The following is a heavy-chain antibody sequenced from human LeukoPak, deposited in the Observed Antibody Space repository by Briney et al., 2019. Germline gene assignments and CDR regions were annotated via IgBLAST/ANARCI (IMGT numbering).Heavy chain of an antibody. J-gene: IGHJ6*03. Sequence: ASVKVSCKASGYTFTSYDINWVRQATGQGLEWMGWMNPNSGNTGYAQKFQGRVTMTRNTSISTAYVELSSLRSEDTAVYYCARGYCSGGSCYSYYYYYMDVWGKGTTVTVSS. CDR2: MNPNSGNT. V-gene: IGHV1-8*01. CDR3: ARGYCSGGSCYSYYYYYMDV. D-gene: IGHD2-15*01. CDR1: GYTFTSYD.